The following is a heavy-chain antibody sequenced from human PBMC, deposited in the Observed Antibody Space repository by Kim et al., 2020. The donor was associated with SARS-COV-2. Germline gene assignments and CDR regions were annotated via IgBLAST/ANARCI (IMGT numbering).Heavy chain of an antibody. J-gene: IGHJ4*02. CDR1: GYTFTSYA. D-gene: IGHD3-3*01. CDR3: ARPGDFWSGYPFDY. V-gene: IGHV1-3*01. CDR2: INAGIGNT. Sequence: ASVKVSCKASGYTFTSYAMHWVRQAPGQRLEWMGWINAGIGNTKYSQKFQGRVTITRDTSASTAYMELSSLRSEDTAVYYCARPGDFWSGYPFDYWGQGTLVTAS.